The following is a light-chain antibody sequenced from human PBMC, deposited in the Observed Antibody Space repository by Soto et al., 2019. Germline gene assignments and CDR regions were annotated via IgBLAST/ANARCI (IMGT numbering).Light chain of an antibody. CDR2: GAS. CDR1: QSVSSN. CDR3: QQYDNLPPFT. V-gene: IGKV3-15*01. J-gene: IGKJ3*01. Sequence: EIVMTQSPATLSVSPGERATLSCRASQSVSSNLDWYQQKPRQAPRLLIYGASTRATGIPARFSGSGSGTEVTLTISSLQSEDFATYYWQQYDNLPPFTFGPGTKVDIK.